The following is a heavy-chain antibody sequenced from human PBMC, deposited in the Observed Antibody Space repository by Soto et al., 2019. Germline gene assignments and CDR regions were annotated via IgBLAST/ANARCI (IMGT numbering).Heavy chain of an antibody. CDR2: ISCSGGST. Sequence: WGYLRLSCAASGCTFCSYAMRWVRQAPGKGLEGVGAISCSGGSTYYAYSVKGRFTISRDNSKNTLYLQMNSLRAEETAVYYCAKDLYDRLGMASDXRGQVTIVT. D-gene: IGHD3-22*01. J-gene: IGHJ3*02. V-gene: IGHV3-23*01. CDR1: GCTFCSYA. CDR3: AKDLYDRLGMASDX.